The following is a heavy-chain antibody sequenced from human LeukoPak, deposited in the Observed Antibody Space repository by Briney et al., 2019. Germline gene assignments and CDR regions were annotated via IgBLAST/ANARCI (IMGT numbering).Heavy chain of an antibody. J-gene: IGHJ4*02. V-gene: IGHV3-53*01. CDR2: ISGSGGST. D-gene: IGHD4/OR15-4a*01. Sequence: GGSLRLSCAASGFTVSSNYMSWVRQAPGKGLEWVSAISGSGGSTYYADSVKGRFTISRANSENTLYLQMNSLRAEDTAVYYCARRAGAYSHPYDYWGQGTLVTVSS. CDR1: GFTVSSNY. CDR3: ARRAGAYSHPYDY.